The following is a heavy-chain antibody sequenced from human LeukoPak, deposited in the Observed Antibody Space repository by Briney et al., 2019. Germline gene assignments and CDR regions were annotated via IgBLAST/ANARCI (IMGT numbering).Heavy chain of an antibody. J-gene: IGHJ4*02. CDR1: GFTFSSYA. V-gene: IGHV3-30-3*01. CDR3: ARDGGGYDILTGYHRLNYFDY. Sequence: GGSLRLSCAASGFTFSSYAMHWVRQAPGKGLEWVAVISYDGSNKYYADSVKGRFTISRDNSKNTLYLQMNSPRAEDTAMYYCARDGGGYDILTGYHRLNYFDYWGQGTLVTVSS. CDR2: ISYDGSNK. D-gene: IGHD3-9*01.